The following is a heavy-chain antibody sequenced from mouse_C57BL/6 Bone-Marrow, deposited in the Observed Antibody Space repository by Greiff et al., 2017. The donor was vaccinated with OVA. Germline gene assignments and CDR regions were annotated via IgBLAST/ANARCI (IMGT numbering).Heavy chain of an antibody. CDR3: ARCYQGPYFDY. CDR2: IYPRSGNT. D-gene: IGHD3-2*02. J-gene: IGHJ2*01. V-gene: IGHV1-81*01. Sequence: VKLMESGAELARPGASVKLSCKASGYTFTSYGISWVKQRTGQGLEWIGEIYPRSGNTYYNEKFKGKATLTADKSSSTAYMELRSLTSEDSAVYFCARCYQGPYFDYWGQGTTLTVSS. CDR1: GYTFTSYG.